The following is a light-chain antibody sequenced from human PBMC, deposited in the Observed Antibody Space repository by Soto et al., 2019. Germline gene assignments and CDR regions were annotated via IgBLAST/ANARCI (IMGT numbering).Light chain of an antibody. CDR3: QQYYSYPWT. V-gene: IGKV1-8*01. CDR2: AAS. CDR1: QGISSY. J-gene: IGKJ1*01. Sequence: AIQMTHSPSSLSASVGDTVTIACRASQGISSYLAWYQQKPGKAPKLIIYAASTLQSGVPSRFSGSGSGTDFTLTISCLQSEDVATYYCQQYYSYPWTLGQGTKVDI.